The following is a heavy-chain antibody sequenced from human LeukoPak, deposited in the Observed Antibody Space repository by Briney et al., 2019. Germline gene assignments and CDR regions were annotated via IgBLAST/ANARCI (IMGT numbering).Heavy chain of an antibody. CDR3: SGPTVTYFDY. J-gene: IGHJ4*02. V-gene: IGHV4-59*01. D-gene: IGHD4-11*01. CDR1: GGSISSYY. Sequence: SETLSLTCTVSGGSISSYYWSWIRQPPGKGLEWIGYIYYSGSTNYNPSLKSRVTISVDTSKNQFSLKLSSVTAADTAVYYCSGPTVTYFDYWGRGTLVTVSS. CDR2: IYYSGST.